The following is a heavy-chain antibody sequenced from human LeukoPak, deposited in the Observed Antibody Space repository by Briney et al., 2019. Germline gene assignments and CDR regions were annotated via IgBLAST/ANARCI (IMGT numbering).Heavy chain of an antibody. V-gene: IGHV1-69*13. CDR2: IIPIFGTA. CDR1: GGTFSSYA. Sequence: SVKVSCKASGGTFSSYAISWVRQAPGQGLEWMGGIIPIFGTANYAQKFQGRVTITADESTSTAYMELSSLRSEDTAVYYCARTTYCSGGSCYLFSYYDSSGYFDYWGQGTLVTVSS. CDR3: ARTTYCSGGSCYLFSYYDSSGYFDY. D-gene: IGHD2-15*01. J-gene: IGHJ4*02.